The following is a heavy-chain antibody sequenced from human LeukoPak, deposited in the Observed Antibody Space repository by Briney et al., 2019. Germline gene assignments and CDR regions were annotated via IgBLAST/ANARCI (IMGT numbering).Heavy chain of an antibody. CDR3: ARDRTLNGEAGYFDY. CDR2: INPNSGGT. D-gene: IGHD6-19*01. V-gene: IGHV1-2*04. CDR1: GYTFTGYY. J-gene: IGHJ4*02. Sequence: ASVKVSCKASGYTFTGYYMHWVRQAPGQGLEWMGWINPNSGGTNYAQKFQGWVTMTRDTSISTAYMELSRLRSEDTAVYYCARDRTLNGEAGYFDYWGQGTLVTVSS.